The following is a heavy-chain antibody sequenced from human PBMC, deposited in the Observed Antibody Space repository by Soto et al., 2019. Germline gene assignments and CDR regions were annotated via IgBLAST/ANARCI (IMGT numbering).Heavy chain of an antibody. Sequence: QVQLQESGPGLVKPSGTLSLTCAVSGGSFTSNNWCTWVRQPPGQGLECIGEIYRTGSTNYNPTLKSRVTISLDKSEYPFSLTVSSLTAADTAVYYCASRDPGTSVDYWGQGTLVTVSS. CDR3: ASRDPGTSVDY. CDR1: GGSFTSNNW. J-gene: IGHJ4*02. V-gene: IGHV4-4*02. CDR2: IYRTGST. D-gene: IGHD1-7*01.